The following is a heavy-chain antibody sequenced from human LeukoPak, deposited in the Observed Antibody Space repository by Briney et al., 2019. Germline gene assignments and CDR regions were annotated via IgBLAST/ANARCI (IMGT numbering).Heavy chain of an antibody. Sequence: SETLSLTCAVYGGSFSGYYWSWIRQPPGKGLEWIGEINHSGNTNYNPSLKSRVTISVDTSKNQFSLKLSSVTAADTAVYYCAREGGPYYYDSSGYYYGPFDYWGQGTLVTVSS. CDR1: GGSFSGYY. CDR2: INHSGNT. D-gene: IGHD3-22*01. CDR3: AREGGPYYYDSSGYYYGPFDY. V-gene: IGHV4-34*01. J-gene: IGHJ4*02.